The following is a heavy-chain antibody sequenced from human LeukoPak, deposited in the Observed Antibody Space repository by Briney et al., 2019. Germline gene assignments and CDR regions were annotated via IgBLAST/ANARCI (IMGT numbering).Heavy chain of an antibody. CDR1: GGSFSGYY. CDR3: ARSPPSGWPYYYYYMDV. Sequence: LSLTCAVYGGSFSGYYWSWIRQPPGKGLEWVSYISSSGRTIYYADSVKGRFTISRDNAKNSLYLQMNSLRAEDTAVYYCARSPPSGWPYYYYYMDVWGKGTTVTISS. V-gene: IGHV3-11*04. CDR2: ISSSGRTI. J-gene: IGHJ6*03. D-gene: IGHD6-19*01.